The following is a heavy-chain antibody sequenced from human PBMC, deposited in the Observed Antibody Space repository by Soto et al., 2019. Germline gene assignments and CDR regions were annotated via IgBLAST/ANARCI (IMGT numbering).Heavy chain of an antibody. Sequence: KQSQTLSLTCAISGDSVSSNSAAWNWIRQSPSRGLEWLGRTYYRSKWDNDYAVSVKSRITIHPDTSKNQFSLQLNSVTPEDTAVYYCAIANYDSSGYYTPGGYWFDPWGQGTLVTVSS. J-gene: IGHJ5*02. CDR2: TYYRSKWDN. CDR3: AIANYDSSGYYTPGGYWFDP. V-gene: IGHV6-1*01. CDR1: GDSVSSNSAA. D-gene: IGHD3-22*01.